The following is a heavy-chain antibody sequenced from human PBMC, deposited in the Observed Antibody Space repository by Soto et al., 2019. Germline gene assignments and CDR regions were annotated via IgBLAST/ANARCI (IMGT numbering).Heavy chain of an antibody. Sequence: QVQLQESGPGLVKPSETLSLTCTVSGGSMTGYFWSWIRQPAGKALEWIGHVYNSGHTDYNPSLGSRITMGVDTSKRQFSLKVKSVTAADTAVYFCARTHWGVGTEYWGQGILVTVSS. CDR2: VYNSGHT. J-gene: IGHJ4*02. CDR1: GGSMTGYF. D-gene: IGHD3-16*01. V-gene: IGHV4-4*07. CDR3: ARTHWGVGTEY.